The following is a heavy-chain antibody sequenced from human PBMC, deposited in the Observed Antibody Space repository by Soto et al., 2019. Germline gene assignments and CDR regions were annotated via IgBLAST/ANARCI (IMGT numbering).Heavy chain of an antibody. CDR3: ARHTPAISISDH. D-gene: IGHD2-15*01. V-gene: IGHV4-39*01. CDR2: IYYSGST. Sequence: SETLSLTCPVFGGSTTSSSSYWGWIRQPPGKGLEWIGSIYYSGSTYYNPSLKSRVTISVDTSKNQFSLKLSSVTAADTAVYYCARHTPAISISDHWGQGTLVTVSS. J-gene: IGHJ4*02. CDR1: GGSTTSSSSY.